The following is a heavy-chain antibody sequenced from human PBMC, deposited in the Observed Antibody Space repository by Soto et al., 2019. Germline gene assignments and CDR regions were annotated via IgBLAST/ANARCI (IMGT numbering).Heavy chain of an antibody. V-gene: IGHV3-74*01. CDR2: INSDGSTT. Sequence: EVQLVESGGGLVQPGGSLRLSCAASGLDFSNTWMHWVRQPPGKGLVWVSHINSDGSTTTFADSVKGRFTISRDTAKNTVYLQMNSLRAEDTAVYYCTRDWSYASASWGQGTLVTVSS. D-gene: IGHD3-16*01. CDR1: GLDFSNTW. J-gene: IGHJ5*02. CDR3: TRDWSYASAS.